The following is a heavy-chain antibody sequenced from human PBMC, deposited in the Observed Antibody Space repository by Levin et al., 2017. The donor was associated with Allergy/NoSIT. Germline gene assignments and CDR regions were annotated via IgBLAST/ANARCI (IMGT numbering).Heavy chain of an antibody. J-gene: IGHJ6*02. CDR3: TRDPGRGYGMDV. CDR1: GDSVSSTTAA. Sequence: SQTLSLTCAISGDSVSSTTAAWNWIRQSPSRGLEWPGRTYFRSKWINEYAESVKSRISVNPDTSKNQFSLHLNSVTPDDTAVYYCTRDPGRGYGMDVWGQGTTVTVSS. V-gene: IGHV6-1*01. CDR2: TYFRSKWIN.